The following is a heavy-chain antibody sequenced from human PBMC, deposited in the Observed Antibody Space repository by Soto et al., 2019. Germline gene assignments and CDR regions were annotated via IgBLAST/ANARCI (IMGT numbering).Heavy chain of an antibody. CDR3: ARSGGSLDF. V-gene: IGHV4-59*01. Sequence: SETLSLTCTVSGGSISSYYWSWIRQPPGKGLEWIGYIYYSGSTNYNPSLKSRVTISVDTSKNQFSLKLNSVTAADTAVYYCARSGGSLDFWRQGTLATVSS. CDR1: GGSISSYY. D-gene: IGHD2-15*01. CDR2: IYYSGST. J-gene: IGHJ4*02.